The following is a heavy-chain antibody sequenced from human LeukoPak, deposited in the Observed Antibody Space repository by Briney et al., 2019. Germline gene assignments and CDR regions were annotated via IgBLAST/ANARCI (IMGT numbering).Heavy chain of an antibody. Sequence: GGSLRLSCVASEFTFSRHGMHWVRQAPGKGLEWVSAISGSGGSTYYADSVKGRFAISRDNSKNTLYLQMNSLRAEDTALYYCAKESGYYGSGSEHIDYWGQGTLVTVSS. CDR2: ISGSGGST. J-gene: IGHJ4*02. CDR3: AKESGYYGSGSEHIDY. CDR1: EFTFSRHG. D-gene: IGHD3-10*01. V-gene: IGHV3-23*01.